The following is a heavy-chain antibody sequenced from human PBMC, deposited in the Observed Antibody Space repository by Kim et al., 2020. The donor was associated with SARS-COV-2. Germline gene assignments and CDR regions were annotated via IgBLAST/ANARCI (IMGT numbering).Heavy chain of an antibody. V-gene: IGHV3-23*01. J-gene: IGHJ4*02. CDR2: ICSSGGCL. Sequence: GGSLRLSCAASGFTFGDYAMSWVRQAPGKGLEWVSGICSSGGCLFYAASVRGRFSISRDNSRSTLYLQMNSLGAEDTAIYYCAKYYDYDSSGSGHWGPGTLVTVSS. D-gene: IGHD3-22*01. CDR3: AKYYDYDSSGSGH. CDR1: GFTFGDYA.